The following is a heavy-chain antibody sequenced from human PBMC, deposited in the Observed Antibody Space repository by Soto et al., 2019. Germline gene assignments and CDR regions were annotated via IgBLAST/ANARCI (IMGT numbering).Heavy chain of an antibody. CDR3: ARKAYYASGRLNLFDS. J-gene: IGHJ4*02. D-gene: IGHD3-10*01. CDR2: IYHSVST. CDR1: GYSINIDDY. V-gene: IGHV4-38-2*02. Sequence: SETLWLTCTFYGYSINIDDYLGWIRQPPVKGLEWIASIYHSVSTFYNPSLRSRVTISIDTSKNQFSLRLTAVTAAGTAMYYCARKAYYASGRLNLFDSWGQGTMVTVSS.